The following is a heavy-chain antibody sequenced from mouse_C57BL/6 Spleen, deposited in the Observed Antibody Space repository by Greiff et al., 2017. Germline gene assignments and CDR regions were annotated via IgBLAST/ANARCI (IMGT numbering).Heavy chain of an antibody. Sequence: EVQGVESGGDLVKPGGSLKLSCAASGFTFSSCGMSWVRQTPDKRLEWVATISSGGSYTYYPDSVKGRFTISRDNAKNTLYLQMSSLKSEDTAMYYCARHGVGPDDYYFDYWGQGTTLTVSS. V-gene: IGHV5-6*01. CDR1: GFTFSSCG. CDR3: ARHGVGPDDYYFDY. J-gene: IGHJ2*01. D-gene: IGHD4-1*01. CDR2: ISSGGSYT.